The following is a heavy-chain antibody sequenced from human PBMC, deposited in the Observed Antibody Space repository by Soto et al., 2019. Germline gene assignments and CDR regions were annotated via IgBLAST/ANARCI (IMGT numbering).Heavy chain of an antibody. CDR1: GGSISSYY. J-gene: IGHJ6*03. D-gene: IGHD2-15*01. CDR3: ARGVIEDIVVVVAATDYYYYMDV. CDR2: IYYSGST. V-gene: IGHV4-59*01. Sequence: SETLSLTCTVSGGSISSYYWSWIRQPPGKGLEWIGYIYYSGSTNYNPSLKSRVTISVDTSKNQFSLKLSSVTAADTAVYYCARGVIEDIVVVVAATDYYYYMDVWGKGTTVTVSS.